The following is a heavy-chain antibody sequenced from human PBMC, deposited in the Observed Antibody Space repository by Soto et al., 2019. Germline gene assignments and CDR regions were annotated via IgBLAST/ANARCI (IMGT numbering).Heavy chain of an antibody. Sequence: QVQLQQWGAGLLKPSETLSLSCAIYGGSFSDDYWSWIRQPPGKGLEWIGKISHSGSTNYNPSLSRRVTIAADTSKNQFSLGLSSVTAADTAVYYCARERVVLVRAAVRVWDDYQYYGMDVWGQGTTVTVSS. V-gene: IGHV4-34*01. CDR1: GGSFSDDY. CDR2: ISHSGST. J-gene: IGHJ6*02. D-gene: IGHD2-2*02. CDR3: ARERVVLVRAAVRVWDDYQYYGMDV.